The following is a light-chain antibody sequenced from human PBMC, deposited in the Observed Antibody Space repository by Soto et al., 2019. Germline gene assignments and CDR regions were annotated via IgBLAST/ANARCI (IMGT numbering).Light chain of an antibody. V-gene: IGKV1-5*01. Sequence: DIQTTQSPSTLSASIGDRVTITCRASQSISGCFSWYQKKPGTAPKLLIYEASNLESGVPSRFSGSGSGTEFTLTISSLQPDDFATYYCQQYYSDWTFGQGTKVDIK. CDR1: QSISGC. J-gene: IGKJ1*01. CDR3: QQYYSDWT. CDR2: EAS.